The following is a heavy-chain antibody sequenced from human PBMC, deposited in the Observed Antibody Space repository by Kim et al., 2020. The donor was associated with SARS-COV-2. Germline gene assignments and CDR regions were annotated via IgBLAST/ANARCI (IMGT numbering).Heavy chain of an antibody. J-gene: IGHJ6*02. Sequence: GGSLRLSCAASGFTFSSYWMHWVRQAPGKGLVWVSRINSDGSSTSYADSVKGRFTISRDNAKNTLYLQMNSLRAEDTAVYYCAREGYYDSSGYYWDRRYYYGMDVWGQGTTVTVSS. CDR2: INSDGSST. CDR1: GFTFSSYW. V-gene: IGHV3-74*01. CDR3: AREGYYDSSGYYWDRRYYYGMDV. D-gene: IGHD3-22*01.